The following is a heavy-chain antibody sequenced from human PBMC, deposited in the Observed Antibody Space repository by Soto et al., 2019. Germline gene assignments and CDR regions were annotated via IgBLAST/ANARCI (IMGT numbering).Heavy chain of an antibody. CDR1: GGSISSYY. V-gene: IGHV4-59*01. J-gene: IGHJ1*01. CDR3: ARSRTTVTPSGFQH. CDR2: IYYSGST. Sequence: SXTLSLTCTVSGGSISSYYWSWIRQPPGKGLEWIGYIYYSGSTNYNPSLKSRVTISVDTSKDQFSLKLSSVTAADTAVYYCARSRTTVTPSGFQHWGQGTLVTVSS. D-gene: IGHD4-17*01.